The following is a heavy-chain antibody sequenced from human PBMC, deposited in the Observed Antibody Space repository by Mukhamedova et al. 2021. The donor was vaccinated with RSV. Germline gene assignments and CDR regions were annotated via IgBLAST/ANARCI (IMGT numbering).Heavy chain of an antibody. CDR2: ISGSGGST. J-gene: IGHJ4*02. D-gene: IGHD4-17*01. V-gene: IGHV3-23*01. Sequence: GLEWVSAISGSGGSTYYADSVKGRFTISRDNSKNTLYLQMNSLRAEDTAVYYFAKVYSFFPNYGAVDYCGQGTLVTFSS. CDR3: AKVYSFFPNYGAVDY.